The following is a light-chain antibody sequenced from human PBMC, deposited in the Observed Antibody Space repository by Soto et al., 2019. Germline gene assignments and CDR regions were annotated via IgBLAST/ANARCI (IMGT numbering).Light chain of an antibody. Sequence: DIQMTQSPSSLSASVGDRVTITCRASQTIIRYLNWYQQKPGKAPEILIYKASSLQSGVPSRFSGSGSATEFTLTISSLPPDDSATYYCLQYYDYRTFGQGTKVDIK. J-gene: IGKJ1*01. CDR3: LQYYDYRT. V-gene: IGKV1-5*03. CDR1: QTIIRY. CDR2: KAS.